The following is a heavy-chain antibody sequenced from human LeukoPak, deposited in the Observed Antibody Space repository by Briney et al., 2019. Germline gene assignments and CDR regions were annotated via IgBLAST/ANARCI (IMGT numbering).Heavy chain of an antibody. CDR1: GFTFSIYW. J-gene: IGHJ4*02. V-gene: IGHV3-74*01. CDR3: ARDYSYGLDN. CDR2: INGDGSST. D-gene: IGHD5-18*01. Sequence: PGGSLRLSCAASGFTFSIYWMHWVRQAPGKGLVWVSRINGDGSSTGYAGSVKGRFTISRDNAKNTLYLQMNSLRAEDMAVYYCARDYSYGLDNWGQGTLVTVSS.